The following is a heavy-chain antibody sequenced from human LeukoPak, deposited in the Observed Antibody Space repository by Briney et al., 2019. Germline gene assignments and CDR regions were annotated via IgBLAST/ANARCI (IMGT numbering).Heavy chain of an antibody. CDR2: IYYSGST. CDR3: ARLLRPYSYDSSGYFTTSFDF. J-gene: IGHJ3*01. CDR1: GGSISSSSYY. V-gene: IGHV4-39*01. D-gene: IGHD3-22*01. Sequence: SETLSLTCTVSGGSISSSSYYWGWIRQPPGKGLEWIATIYYSGSTYYNPSLKSRVTLSVGTSKNQFSLKLSSVTAADTAVYYCARLLRPYSYDSSGYFTTSFDFWGQGTMVTVSS.